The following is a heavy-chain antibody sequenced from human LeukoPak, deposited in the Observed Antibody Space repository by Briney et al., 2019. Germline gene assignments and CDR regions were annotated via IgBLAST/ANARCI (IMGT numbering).Heavy chain of an antibody. V-gene: IGHV3-21*01. J-gene: IGHJ4*02. CDR3: ARGARGIVVVTDFDY. Sequence: GGSLRLSCAASGFTFSSYSMNWVRQAPGKGLEWVPSISSSSSSYIYYADSVKGRFTISRDNAKNSLYLQMNSLRAEDTAVYYCARGARGIVVVTDFDYWGQGTLVTVSS. D-gene: IGHD3-22*01. CDR2: ISSSSSSYI. CDR1: GFTFSSYS.